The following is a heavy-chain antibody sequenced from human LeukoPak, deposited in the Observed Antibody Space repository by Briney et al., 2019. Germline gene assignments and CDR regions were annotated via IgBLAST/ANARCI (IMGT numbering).Heavy chain of an antibody. V-gene: IGHV3-74*01. CDR3: ARDKSSGYWFIDY. D-gene: IGHD3-22*01. J-gene: IGHJ4*02. CDR2: INSDGSST. CDR1: GFTFSSHW. Sequence: PGGSLRLSCAASGFTFSSHWMHWVRQAPGKGLVWVSRINSDGSSTNYADAVKGRFTVSRDNAKNTLYLQVNSLRAEDTAVYYRARDKSSGYWFIDYWGQGTLVTVSS.